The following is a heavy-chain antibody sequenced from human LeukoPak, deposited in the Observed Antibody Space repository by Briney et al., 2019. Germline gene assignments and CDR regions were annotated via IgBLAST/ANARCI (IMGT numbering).Heavy chain of an antibody. V-gene: IGHV1-18*01. CDR3: ARGPPTQPRYCSGGSCYSLDY. Sequence: GASVKVSCKASGGTFSSYAISWVRQAPGQGLEWMGWISAYNGNTNYAQKLQGRVTMTTDTSTSTAYMELRSLRSDDTAVYYCARGPPTQPRYCSGGSCYSLDYWGQGTLVTVSS. D-gene: IGHD2-15*01. CDR2: ISAYNGNT. J-gene: IGHJ4*02. CDR1: GGTFSSYA.